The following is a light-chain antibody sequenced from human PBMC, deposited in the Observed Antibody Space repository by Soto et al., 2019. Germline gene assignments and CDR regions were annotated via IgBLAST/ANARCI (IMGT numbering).Light chain of an antibody. V-gene: IGKV3-11*01. CDR3: QQHGNWPIT. J-gene: IGKJ5*01. CDR2: DAS. Sequence: EIVLTQSPATLSLSPGERATLSCRASQSVNSYLAVYQQKPGQAPRLLIYDASSSATVIPARFSGSGSGTDFTLTISSLVPEDGAVYDCQQHGNWPITIGQRTQLEIK. CDR1: QSVNSY.